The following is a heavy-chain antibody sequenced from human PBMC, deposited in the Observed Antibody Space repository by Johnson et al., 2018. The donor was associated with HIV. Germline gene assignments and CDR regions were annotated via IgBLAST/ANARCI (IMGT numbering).Heavy chain of an antibody. CDR2: ISGSGGST. D-gene: IGHD6-19*01. Sequence: VQLLESGGGLVQPGGSLRLSCAASGFTFSGYAMSWVRQAPGKGLDWVSTISGSGGSTYSADSVKGRFTISRDNSENTLYLQRNSLRAEDTAVYYCAKGGGSGWSDAFDIWGQGTMVTVSS. CDR3: AKGGGSGWSDAFDI. CDR1: GFTFSGYA. V-gene: IGHV3-23*01. J-gene: IGHJ3*02.